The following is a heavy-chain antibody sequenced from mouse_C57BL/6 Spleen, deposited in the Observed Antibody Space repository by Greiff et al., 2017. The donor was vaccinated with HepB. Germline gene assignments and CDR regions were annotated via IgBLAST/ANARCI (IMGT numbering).Heavy chain of an antibody. CDR2: IRNKANGYTT. V-gene: IGHV7-3*01. J-gene: IGHJ2*01. D-gene: IGHD3-2*02. CDR3: ARYQAGFYFDY. CDR1: GFTFTDYY. Sequence: EVKLMESGGGLVQPGGSLSLSCAASGFTFTDYYMSWVRQPPGKALEWLGFIRNKANGYTTEYSASVKGRFTISRDNSQSILYLQMNALRAEDSATYYCARYQAGFYFDYWGQGTTLTVSS.